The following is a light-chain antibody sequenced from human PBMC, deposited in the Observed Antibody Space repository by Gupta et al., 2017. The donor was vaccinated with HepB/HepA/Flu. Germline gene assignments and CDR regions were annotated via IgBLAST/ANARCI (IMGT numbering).Light chain of an antibody. CDR1: QSVNTY. CDR2: DTS. Sequence: EIVLTQSPATLSLSPGERATLSCRASQSVNTYLAWYQQKPGQAPRVLIYDTSNRATGIPARFSGSGSGTDFTLTISNLEPEDFAVYYCQQRSSWPLTFGQGTRLEIK. CDR3: QQRSSWPLT. J-gene: IGKJ5*01. V-gene: IGKV3-11*01.